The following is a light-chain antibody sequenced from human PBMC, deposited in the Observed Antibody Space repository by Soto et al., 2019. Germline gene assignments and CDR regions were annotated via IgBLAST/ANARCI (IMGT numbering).Light chain of an antibody. CDR2: GAS. J-gene: IGKJ1*01. Sequence: EIVLTQSPGTLSLSPGERATLSCRASQSVSNNYLAWYQQKPGQAPRLLIYGASNRDTGIPDRFSGSGSGRGLTLAISRLEPEDFAVYYCQQYGSSGTVGQGTKVDIK. CDR3: QQYGSSGT. CDR1: QSVSNNY. V-gene: IGKV3-20*01.